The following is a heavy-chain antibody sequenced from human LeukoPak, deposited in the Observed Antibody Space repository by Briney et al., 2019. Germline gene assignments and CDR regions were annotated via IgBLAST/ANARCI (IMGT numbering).Heavy chain of an antibody. CDR2: IYHSGST. CDR1: GYSISSGYY. V-gene: IGHV4-38-2*02. D-gene: IGHD3-10*01. Sequence: KPSETLSLTCTVSGYSISSGYYWGWIRQPPGKGLEWIGSIYHSGSTYYNPSLKSRVTISVDTSKNQFSLKLSSVTAADTAVYYCARDPSRYDIGEPWGQGTLVTVSS. CDR3: ARDPSRYDIGEP. J-gene: IGHJ5*02.